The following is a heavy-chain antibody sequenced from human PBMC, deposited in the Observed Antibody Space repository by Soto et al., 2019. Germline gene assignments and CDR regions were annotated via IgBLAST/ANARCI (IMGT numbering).Heavy chain of an antibody. D-gene: IGHD3-10*01. Sequence: LXLSCVVSRVTFSDYERNWVRQAPGKGLDWVAYINTGGAAIYYADSVKGRFTISRDNDKNSLYLQMNSLRAEDTAVYYCARFDGASRGDWGQGTLVTVSS. CDR3: ARFDGASRGD. CDR1: RVTFSDYE. J-gene: IGHJ4*02. CDR2: INTGGAAI. V-gene: IGHV3-48*03.